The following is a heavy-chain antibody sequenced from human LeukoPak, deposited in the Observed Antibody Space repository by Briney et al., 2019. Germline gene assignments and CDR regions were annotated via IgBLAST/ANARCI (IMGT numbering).Heavy chain of an antibody. CDR1: GFSLSTSGVG. Sequence: ESDPTLVNPTQTLTLTCTFSGFSLSTSGVGVGWIRQPPGKALEWLALIYWDDDKRYSPSLKSRLTITKDTSKNQVVLTMTNMDPVDTATYYCAHTRFGHYYDSSGYIDYWGQGTLVTVSS. CDR2: IYWDDDK. D-gene: IGHD3-22*01. J-gene: IGHJ4*02. CDR3: AHTRFGHYYDSSGYIDY. V-gene: IGHV2-5*02.